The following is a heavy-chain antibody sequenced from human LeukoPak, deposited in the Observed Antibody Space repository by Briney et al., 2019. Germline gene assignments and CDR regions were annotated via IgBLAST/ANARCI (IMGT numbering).Heavy chain of an antibody. J-gene: IGHJ4*02. CDR1: GYSFTRYG. CDR2: INAYNGNT. CDR3: ARVRQLAQLCDS. D-gene: IGHD2-21*02. V-gene: IGHV1-18*01. Sequence: ASVKVSCKASGYSFTRYGVGWVRQAPGQGLEWMGWINAYNGNTNYTQKFQGRVTMTTDTSTSTVYMELRSLKSDDTAVYYCARVRQLAQLCDSGGQGPLVPVS.